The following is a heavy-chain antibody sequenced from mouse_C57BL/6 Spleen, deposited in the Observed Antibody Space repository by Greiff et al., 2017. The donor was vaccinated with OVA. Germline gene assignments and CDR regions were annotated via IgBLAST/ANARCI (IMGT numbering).Heavy chain of an antibody. CDR1: GFSLTSYG. CDR2: IWSGGST. Sequence: QVQLQQSGPGLVQPSQSLSITCTVSGFSLTSYGVHWVRQSPGKGLEWLGVIWSGGSTDYNAAFISRLSISKDNSKSQVFFKMNSLQADDTAIYYCARMGQLRLRDYAMDYWGQGTSVTVSS. D-gene: IGHD3-2*02. J-gene: IGHJ4*01. V-gene: IGHV2-2*01. CDR3: ARMGQLRLRDYAMDY.